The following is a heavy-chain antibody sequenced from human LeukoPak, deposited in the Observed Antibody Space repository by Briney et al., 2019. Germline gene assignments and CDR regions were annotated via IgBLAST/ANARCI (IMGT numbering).Heavy chain of an antibody. CDR3: ARVVGIVAAGPMGY. CDR2: IDWNGGST. J-gene: IGHJ4*02. CDR1: GFTFDDYG. D-gene: IGHD6-13*01. Sequence: GGSLRLSCAASGFTFDDYGMSWVRQAPGKGLEWVSGIDWNGGSTGYADSVKGRFTISRDNAKNSLYLQMNSLRAEDTALYYCARVVGIVAAGPMGYWGQGTLVTVSS. V-gene: IGHV3-20*04.